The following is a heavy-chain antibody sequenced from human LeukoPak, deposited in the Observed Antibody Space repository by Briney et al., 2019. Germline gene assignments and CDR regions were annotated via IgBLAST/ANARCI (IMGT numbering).Heavy chain of an antibody. V-gene: IGHV1-18*01. CDR1: GYTFTSYG. CDR2: ISAYNGNT. J-gene: IGHJ4*02. CDR3: ARDLGSYFHYFDY. Sequence: ASVKVSCKASGYTFTSYGISWVRQAPGQGLEWMGWISAYNGNTNYAQKFQGRVTITRDTSASTAYMELSSLRSEDTAVYYCARDLGSYFHYFDYWGQGTLVTVSS. D-gene: IGHD1-26*01.